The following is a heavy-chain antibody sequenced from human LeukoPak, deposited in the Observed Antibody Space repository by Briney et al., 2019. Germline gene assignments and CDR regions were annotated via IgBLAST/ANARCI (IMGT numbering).Heavy chain of an antibody. D-gene: IGHD2-15*01. CDR3: AKLAAEGSDD. Sequence: PGGSLRLSCAASGFTFSDYAMSWVPQAPGKGLEWVSGISGNGGSTFDADSVSGRFTISRDNSKSKLYLQMNSLTAEDTAVYYCAKLAAEGSDDWGQGTLVTVSS. CDR2: ISGNGGST. J-gene: IGHJ4*02. CDR1: GFTFSDYA. V-gene: IGHV3-23*01.